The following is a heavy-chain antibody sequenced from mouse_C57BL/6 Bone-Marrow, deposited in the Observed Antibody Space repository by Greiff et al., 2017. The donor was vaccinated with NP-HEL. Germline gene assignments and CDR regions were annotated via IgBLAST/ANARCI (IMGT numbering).Heavy chain of an antibody. V-gene: IGHV5-9-1*02. CDR2: ISSGGDYI. Sequence: EVKVVESGEGLVKPGGSLKLSCVASGFTFSSYAMSWVRQTPEKRLEWVAYISSGGDYIYYADTVKGRFTISRDTARNTLYLQMSSLKSEDTAMYYCTRERNWYFDGWGTGTTVTVSS. CDR3: TRERNWYFDG. CDR1: GFTFSSYA. J-gene: IGHJ1*03.